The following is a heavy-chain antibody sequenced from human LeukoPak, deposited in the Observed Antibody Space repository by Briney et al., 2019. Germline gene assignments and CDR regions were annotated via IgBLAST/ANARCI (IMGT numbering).Heavy chain of an antibody. CDR3: AKAKAAAGNYYYYGMDV. D-gene: IGHD6-13*01. J-gene: IGHJ6*02. CDR1: GVTFSSYG. CDR2: ISYDGSNK. Sequence: GGSLRLSCAASGVTFSSYGMRWVRQAPDKGLEWVAVISYDGSNKYYADSVKGRFTISRDNSKNTLYLQMNSLRAEDTAVYYCAKAKAAAGNYYYYGMDVWGQGTTVTVSS. V-gene: IGHV3-30*18.